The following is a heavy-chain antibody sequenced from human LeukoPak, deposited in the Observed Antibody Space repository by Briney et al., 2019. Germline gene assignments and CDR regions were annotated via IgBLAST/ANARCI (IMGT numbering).Heavy chain of an antibody. CDR3: AKHLGYGAFDI. Sequence: GGSLRLSCAASGFTFSTYAMSWVRQAPGKGVEGVSAISGSGGYYADSVRGRFTISRDNSKNTLYLQMNSLRAEDTAVYYCAKHLGYGAFDIWGQGTMVTVSS. CDR2: ISGSGG. CDR1: GFTFSTYA. J-gene: IGHJ3*02. V-gene: IGHV3-23*01. D-gene: IGHD5-12*01.